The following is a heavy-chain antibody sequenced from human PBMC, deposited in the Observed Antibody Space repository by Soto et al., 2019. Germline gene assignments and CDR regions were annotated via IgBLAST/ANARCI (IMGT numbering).Heavy chain of an antibody. D-gene: IGHD6-19*01. V-gene: IGHV4-39*01. CDR2: IYYSGST. CDR1: GGSISSSSYY. J-gene: IGHJ4*02. CDR3: AGPNIAVAGTFDY. Sequence: SETLSLTCTVSGGSISSSSYYWGWIRQPPGKGLEWIGSIYYSGSTYYNPSLKGRVTISVDTSKNQFSLKPSSVTAADTAVYYGAGPNIAVAGTFDYWGQGTLVTVSS.